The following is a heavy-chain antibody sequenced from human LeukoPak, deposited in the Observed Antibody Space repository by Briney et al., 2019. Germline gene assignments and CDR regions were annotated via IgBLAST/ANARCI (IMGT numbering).Heavy chain of an antibody. Sequence: SQTLSLTCTVSGGSISSGSYYWSWIRQPAGKGLEWIGRIYTSGSTNYNPSLKSRVTISVDTSKNQFSLKLSSVTAADTALYYCARQSGFMAVAIDYWGQGTLVTVSS. J-gene: IGHJ4*02. D-gene: IGHD6-19*01. CDR1: GGSISSGSYY. CDR2: IYTSGST. CDR3: ARQSGFMAVAIDY. V-gene: IGHV4-61*02.